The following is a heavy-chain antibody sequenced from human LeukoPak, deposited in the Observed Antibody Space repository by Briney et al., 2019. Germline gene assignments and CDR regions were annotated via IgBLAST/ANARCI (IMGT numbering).Heavy chain of an antibody. V-gene: IGHV4-59*01. CDR2: ISYSGST. J-gene: IGHJ4*02. D-gene: IGHD6-13*01. CDR3: ARVKAAAGYFDY. Sequence: SETLSLTCSVSGGSITNYYWSWIRQPPGKGLEWIGFISYSGSTNYNPSLKSRVTISVDTSKNQFSLKLSSVTAADTAVYYCARVKAAAGYFDYWGQGTLVTVSS. CDR1: GGSITNYY.